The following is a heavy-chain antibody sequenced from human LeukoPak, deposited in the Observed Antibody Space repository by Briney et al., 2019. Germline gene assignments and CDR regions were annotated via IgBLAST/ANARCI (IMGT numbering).Heavy chain of an antibody. D-gene: IGHD3-22*01. CDR3: ARHEDYYDSSGPFDY. CDR1: GGSFNGYY. J-gene: IGHJ4*02. Sequence: PSETLSLTCAVFGGSFNGYYWNWIRQSPGKGLEWIGEINHSGSANYNPSLKSRVTISVDTSKNQFSLKLSSVTAADTAVYYCARHEDYYDSSGPFDYWGQGTLVTVSS. V-gene: IGHV4-34*01. CDR2: INHSGSA.